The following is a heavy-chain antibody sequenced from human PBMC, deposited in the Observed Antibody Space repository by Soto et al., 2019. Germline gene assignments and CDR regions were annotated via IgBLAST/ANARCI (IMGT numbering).Heavy chain of an antibody. V-gene: IGHV3-48*01. CDR3: VFDFWLVPTV. Sequence: SGGGLVQPGGSLKLSCAASGFTFSTHSMNWVRQAPGRGLEWVSYIHSSSSWEVYADSVRGRFTVSRDNAKNSLYLQMSSLRAEDTAVYYCVFDFWLVPTVWGKGTTVTVSS. J-gene: IGHJ6*04. CDR2: IHSSSSWE. D-gene: IGHD3-3*01. CDR1: GFTFSTHS.